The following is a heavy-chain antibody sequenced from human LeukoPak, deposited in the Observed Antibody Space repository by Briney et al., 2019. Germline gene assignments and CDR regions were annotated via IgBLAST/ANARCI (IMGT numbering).Heavy chain of an antibody. D-gene: IGHD6-13*01. CDR3: ARDHIAAAGTTDCYYMDV. CDR2: IIPIFGTA. Sequence: SVRVSCKDSVGTFSSYAISWVRQAPGQGLEWMGGIIPIFGTANYAQKFQGRVTITADESTSTAYMELSSLRSEDTAVYYCARDHIAAAGTTDCYYMDVWGKGTTVTVSS. J-gene: IGHJ6*03. V-gene: IGHV1-69*13. CDR1: VGTFSSYA.